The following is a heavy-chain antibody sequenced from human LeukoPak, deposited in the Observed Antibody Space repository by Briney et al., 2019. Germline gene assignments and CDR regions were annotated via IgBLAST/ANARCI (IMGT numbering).Heavy chain of an antibody. J-gene: IGHJ4*02. V-gene: IGHV4-39*01. Sequence: SETLSLTCTVSGGSISSSSYYWGWIRQPPGKGLEWIGSIYYSGSTYYNPSLKSRVTISVDTSKNQFSLKLSSVTAADTAVYYCARQRGDGLLYWGQGTLVTVSS. D-gene: IGHD3-10*01. CDR3: ARQRGDGLLY. CDR1: GGSISSSSYY. CDR2: IYYSGST.